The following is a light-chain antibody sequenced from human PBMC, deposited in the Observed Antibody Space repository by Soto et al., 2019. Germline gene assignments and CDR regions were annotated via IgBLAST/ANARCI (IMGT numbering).Light chain of an antibody. J-gene: IGKJ4*01. Sequence: DIVMTQSPDSLAVSLGEGATINCKSSQSVLYDSDNKNYLVWYQQKPGQPPKLLFYWASIRESGVPRRFSGSGSGTDFTLTISSLQAEDVAVYYCQQYYAFPITFGGGTKVDIK. CDR2: WAS. CDR3: QQYYAFPIT. CDR1: QSVLYDSDNKNY. V-gene: IGKV4-1*01.